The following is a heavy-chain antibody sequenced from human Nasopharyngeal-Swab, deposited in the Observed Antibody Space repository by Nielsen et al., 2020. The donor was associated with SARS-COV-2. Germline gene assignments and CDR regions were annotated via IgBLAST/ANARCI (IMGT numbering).Heavy chain of an antibody. J-gene: IGHJ4*02. CDR3: ARGNSYGYDY. Sequence: ASVKVSCKAPGYTFTGYYMHWVRQAPGQGLEWMGRINSNSGDTKYAQKFQGRVTMTRDTSISTADMELSRLRSDDTAVYYCARGNSYGYDYWGQGILVTVSS. CDR2: INSNSGDT. D-gene: IGHD5-18*01. CDR1: GYTFTGYY. V-gene: IGHV1-2*06.